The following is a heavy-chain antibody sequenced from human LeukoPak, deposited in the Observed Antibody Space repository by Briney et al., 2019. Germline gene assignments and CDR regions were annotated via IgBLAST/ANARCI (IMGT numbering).Heavy chain of an antibody. D-gene: IGHD1-26*01. CDR3: ARGSSGSYYVKDLGAFDY. Sequence: ASVKVSCKASGYSFTNYGISWVRQAPGQGLEWMGWISVYNGNTNYAQKLQGRVTMTTDTSTSTAYMELRSLRSDDTAVYYCARGSSGSYYVKDLGAFDYWGQGTLVTVSS. J-gene: IGHJ4*02. CDR1: GYSFTNYG. CDR2: ISVYNGNT. V-gene: IGHV1-18*01.